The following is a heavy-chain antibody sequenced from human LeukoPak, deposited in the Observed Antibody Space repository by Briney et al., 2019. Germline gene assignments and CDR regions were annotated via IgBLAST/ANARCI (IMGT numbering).Heavy chain of an antibody. CDR1: GFIFRSYE. Sequence: GGSLRLSCAASGFIFRSYEMNWVRQAPGKGLEWVSYISSSGSTIYYADSVKGRFTISRDNAKNSLYLQMNSLRAEDTAVYYCARSAPSYYYDSSGPDAFDIWGQGTMVTVSS. CDR3: ARSAPSYYYDSSGPDAFDI. CDR2: ISSSGSTI. V-gene: IGHV3-48*03. D-gene: IGHD3-22*01. J-gene: IGHJ3*02.